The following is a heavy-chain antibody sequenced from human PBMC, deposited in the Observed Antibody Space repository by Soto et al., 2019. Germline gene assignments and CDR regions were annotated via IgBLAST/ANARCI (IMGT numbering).Heavy chain of an antibody. Sequence: GGSLRLSCAASGFTFRSYGMHWVRQAPDKGLEWVATVWFDGSKKYYADSVKGRFTISRDNPKNTLYLQMNSLRVEDTAVYYCATDYYYDASGYVPPDYWGQGTLVTVSS. J-gene: IGHJ4*02. CDR1: GFTFRSYG. CDR2: VWFDGSKK. D-gene: IGHD3-22*01. V-gene: IGHV3-33*01. CDR3: ATDYYYDASGYVPPDY.